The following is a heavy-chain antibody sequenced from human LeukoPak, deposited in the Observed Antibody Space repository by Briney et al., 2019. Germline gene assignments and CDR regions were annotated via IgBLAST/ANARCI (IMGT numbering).Heavy chain of an antibody. Sequence: GGSLRPSCAPSGFTFTSYSMNWVRQAPGKGLERVSSITSSMSYIYYADSVKGRFTISRDNAKNSLYLQMNSLRAEDTAVYYCARDADYYDSSGYYPLDYFDYWGQGTLVTVSS. D-gene: IGHD3-22*01. CDR1: GFTFTSYS. CDR3: ARDADYYDSSGYYPLDYFDY. V-gene: IGHV3-21*01. J-gene: IGHJ4*02. CDR2: ITSSMSYI.